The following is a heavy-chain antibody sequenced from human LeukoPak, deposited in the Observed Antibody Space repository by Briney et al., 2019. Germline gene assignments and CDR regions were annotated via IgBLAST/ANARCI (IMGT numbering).Heavy chain of an antibody. CDR1: GFTFSSYW. J-gene: IGHJ6*03. V-gene: IGHV3-9*01. CDR2: ISWNSGSI. D-gene: IGHD2-15*01. Sequence: PGGSLRLSCAASGFTFSSYWMHWVRQAPGKGLVWVSGISWNSGSIGYADSVKGRFTISRDNAKNSLYLQMNSLRAEDTALYYCAKGDKYYYYYYMDVWGKGTTVTISS. CDR3: AKGDKYYYYYYMDV.